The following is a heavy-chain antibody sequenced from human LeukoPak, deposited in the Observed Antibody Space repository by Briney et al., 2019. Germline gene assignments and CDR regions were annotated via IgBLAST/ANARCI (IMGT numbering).Heavy chain of an antibody. CDR2: ISWNSGSI. V-gene: IGHV3-9*03. Sequence: GGSLRLSCAASGFTFNIYGMHWVRQAPGKGLEWVSGISWNSGSIGYADSVKGRFTISRDNAKNSLYLQMNSLRAEDMALYYCAKGHDYCDYLFDYWGQGTLVTVS. CDR1: GFTFNIYG. D-gene: IGHD4-17*01. CDR3: AKGHDYCDYLFDY. J-gene: IGHJ4*02.